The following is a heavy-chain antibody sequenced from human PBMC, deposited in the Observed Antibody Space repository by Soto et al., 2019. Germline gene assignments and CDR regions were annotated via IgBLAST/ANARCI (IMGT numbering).Heavy chain of an antibody. V-gene: IGHV4-39*01. CDR3: ARQVYGSGADYGMDV. CDR2: IYYSGST. D-gene: IGHD3-10*01. Sequence: SETRSVTCTVSGGSISSSRYHWGRIRQPPGKGLEWIGSIYYSGSTYYNPSLKSRVTISVDTSKNQFSLKLSSVTAADTAVYYCARQVYGSGADYGMDVWGQGTTVT. J-gene: IGHJ6*02. CDR1: GGSISSSRYH.